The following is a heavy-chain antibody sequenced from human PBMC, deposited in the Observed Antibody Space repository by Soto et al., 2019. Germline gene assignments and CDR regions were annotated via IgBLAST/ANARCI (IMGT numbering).Heavy chain of an antibody. CDR2: ISGSGGST. D-gene: IGHD3-10*01. CDR3: AKRGSGSYFDY. V-gene: IGHV3-23*01. Sequence: EVQLLESGGGLVQPGGSLRLSCAASGFTFSNYAMNWVRQAPGKGLEWVSVISGSGGSTYYADSVKGRFTISRDNSKNTLYVQMNSLRAEDTAVYYCAKRGSGSYFDYWGQGTLVTVSS. CDR1: GFTFSNYA. J-gene: IGHJ4*02.